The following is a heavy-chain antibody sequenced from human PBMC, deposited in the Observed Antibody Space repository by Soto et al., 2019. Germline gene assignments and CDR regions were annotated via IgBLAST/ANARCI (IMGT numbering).Heavy chain of an antibody. Sequence: PGGSLRLSCAASGFTFSSYGMHWVRQAPGKGLEWVAVIWYDGSNKYYADSVKGRFTISRDNSKNTLYLQMNSLRAEDTAVYYCARDCGDRSSLENPGYYYMDVWGKGTTVTVSS. J-gene: IGHJ6*03. CDR2: IWYDGSNK. V-gene: IGHV3-33*01. CDR1: GFTFSSYG. D-gene: IGHD6-6*01. CDR3: ARDCGDRSSLENPGYYYMDV.